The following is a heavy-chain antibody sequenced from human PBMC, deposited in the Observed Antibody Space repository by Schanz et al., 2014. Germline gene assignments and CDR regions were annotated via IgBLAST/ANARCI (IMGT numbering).Heavy chain of an antibody. D-gene: IGHD3-3*01. CDR1: GFTFSDYY. CDR2: ISSSGSYT. CDR3: ARDLLVSHYDFWSGNDY. Sequence: PGGSLRLSCAASGFTFSDYYMSWIRQAPGKGLEWVSYISSSGSYTNYADSVKGRFTTSRDNGKKSMYLQMNSLRAEDTAVYYCARDLLVSHYDFWSGNDYWGQGTLVTVSS. J-gene: IGHJ4*02. V-gene: IGHV3-11*05.